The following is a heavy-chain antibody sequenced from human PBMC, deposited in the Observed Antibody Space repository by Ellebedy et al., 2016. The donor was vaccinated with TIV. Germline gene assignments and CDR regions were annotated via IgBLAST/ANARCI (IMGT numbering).Heavy chain of an antibody. CDR2: IYYGGST. CDR3: ARAKSWSYFQH. J-gene: IGHJ1*01. V-gene: IGHV4-59*01. CDR1: GGSISGYY. Sequence: SETLSLTCTVSGGSISGYYWTWIRQSPGKGLEWIGYIYYGGSTRHNPSLKSRVTISVATSKKQLSLKLSSVTAADTATYYCARAKSWSYFQHWGQGTPVTVSS.